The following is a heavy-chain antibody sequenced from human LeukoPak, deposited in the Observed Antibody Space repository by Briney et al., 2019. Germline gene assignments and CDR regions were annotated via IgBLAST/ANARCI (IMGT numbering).Heavy chain of an antibody. D-gene: IGHD6-13*01. CDR2: INPNSGGT. J-gene: IGHJ3*02. CDR3: ARVGGSSWYFTGHDAFDI. CDR1: GYTFTGYY. V-gene: IGHV1-2*02. Sequence: ASVKVSCKASGYTFTGYYMHWVRQAPGQGLEWMGWINPNSGGTNYAQKLQGRVTMTRDTSISTAYMELSRLRSDDTAVYYCARVGGSSWYFTGHDAFDIWGQGTMVTVSS.